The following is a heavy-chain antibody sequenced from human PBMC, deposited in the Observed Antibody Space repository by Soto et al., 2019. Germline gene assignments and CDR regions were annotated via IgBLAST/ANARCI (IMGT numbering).Heavy chain of an antibody. Sequence: GGSLKIACIGSGDSFSTYWIVWVRQMPWKGLEWMGIIYPDDSDTRYSPAFEGQVTISADKSTRTAYMQWSSLKASDTAMYYCARRHYDSTGYMDVWGQGTTVTVS. CDR2: IYPDDSDT. CDR3: ARRHYDSTGYMDV. J-gene: IGHJ6*02. V-gene: IGHV5-51*01. CDR1: GDSFSTYW. D-gene: IGHD3-22*01.